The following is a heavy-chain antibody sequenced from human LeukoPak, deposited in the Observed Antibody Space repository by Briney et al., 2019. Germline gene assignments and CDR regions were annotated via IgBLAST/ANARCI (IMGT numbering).Heavy chain of an antibody. CDR2: ISSSSSTI. J-gene: IGHJ4*02. CDR3: AKAFELTIFGVVIPFDY. Sequence: GGSLRLSCAASGFTFSSYSMNWVRQAPGKGLEWVSYISSSSSTIYYADSVKGRFTISRDNAKNSLYLQMNSLRAEDTAVYYCAKAFELTIFGVVIPFDYWGQGALVTVSS. V-gene: IGHV3-48*04. CDR1: GFTFSSYS. D-gene: IGHD3-3*01.